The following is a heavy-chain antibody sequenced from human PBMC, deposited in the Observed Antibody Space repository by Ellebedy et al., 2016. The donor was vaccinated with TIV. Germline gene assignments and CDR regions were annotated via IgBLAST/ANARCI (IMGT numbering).Heavy chain of an antibody. D-gene: IGHD4-17*01. CDR1: GFTFSIYG. J-gene: IGHJ4*02. CDR3: ARDRVHYAHFDY. CDR2: ISYDGTKK. V-gene: IGHV3-30*03. Sequence: GESLKISCAASGFTFSIYGMHWVRQAPGKGLDWVARISYDGTKKLYADSVQGRFTISRDNSKNTLYLEMNSLRAEDTAVYYCARDRVHYAHFDYWGQGTLVTVSS.